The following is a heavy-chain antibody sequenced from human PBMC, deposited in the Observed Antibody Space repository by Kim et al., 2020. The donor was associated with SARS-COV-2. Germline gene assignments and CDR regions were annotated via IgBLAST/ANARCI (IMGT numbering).Heavy chain of an antibody. V-gene: IGHV4-39*01. D-gene: IGHD4-4*01. J-gene: IGHJ4*02. Sequence: YYNPSHKSRVTISVDTSKNQFSLRLSSVTAAGTAVYYCARTGGVTTLFDYWGQGTLVTVSS. CDR3: ARTGGVTTLFDY.